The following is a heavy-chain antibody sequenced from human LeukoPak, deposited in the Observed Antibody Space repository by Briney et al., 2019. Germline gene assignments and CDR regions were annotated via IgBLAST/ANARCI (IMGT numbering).Heavy chain of an antibody. Sequence: GGSLRLSCAASGFSFSSYGMHWVRQAPGTGLEWVANIRQDGGDKKYVDSVQGRFTISRDNAKNSVYLQMNSLRVEDTAMYYCVRGGRGERPNYWGQGTLVTVSS. J-gene: IGHJ4*02. D-gene: IGHD3-16*01. CDR3: VRGGRGERPNY. CDR1: GFSFSSYG. V-gene: IGHV3-7*01. CDR2: IRQDGGDK.